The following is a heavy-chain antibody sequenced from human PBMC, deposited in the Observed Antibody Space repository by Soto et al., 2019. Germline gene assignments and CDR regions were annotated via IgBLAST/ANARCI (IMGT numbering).Heavy chain of an antibody. CDR3: AKNRLSGNSYY. CDR1: GFTFNNYA. CDR2: ISATGCST. V-gene: IGHV3-23*01. D-gene: IGHD3-9*01. Sequence: EVQVLDSGGDLVQPGGSLRLSCAASGFTFNNYAMNWVRQAPGKGLEWVATISATGCSTYYADSEKGRFTISRDNSKNTLYLQMNSLIVEDTAVYYCAKNRLSGNSYYWGPGTQVSFSS. J-gene: IGHJ4*02.